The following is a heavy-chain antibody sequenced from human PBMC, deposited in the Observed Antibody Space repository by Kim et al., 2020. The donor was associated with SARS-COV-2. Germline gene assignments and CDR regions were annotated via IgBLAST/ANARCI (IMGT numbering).Heavy chain of an antibody. CDR2: IYYSGST. J-gene: IGHJ6*03. Sequence: SETLSLTCTVSGGSISSYYWSWIRQPPGKGLEWIGYIYYSGSTNYNRSLKSRVTISVDTSKNQFSLKLSSVTAADTAVYYCAGSTSITIFGVVGYMDVWG. V-gene: IGHV4-59*08. CDR1: GGSISSYY. D-gene: IGHD3-3*01. CDR3: AGSTSITIFGVVGYMDV.